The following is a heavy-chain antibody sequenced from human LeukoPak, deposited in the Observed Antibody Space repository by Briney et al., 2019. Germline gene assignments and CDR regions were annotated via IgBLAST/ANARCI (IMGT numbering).Heavy chain of an antibody. V-gene: IGHV3-33*01. J-gene: IGHJ4*02. CDR3: ARDIDGYSGTLDY. Sequence: PGRSLRLSCAASGFTFSSYGMHWVRQAPGKGLEWVAVIWYDGSNKYYADSVKGRFTISRDNSKNTLYLQMNSLRADDTAVYYCARDIDGYSGTLDYWGQGTLVTVSS. CDR1: GFTFSSYG. D-gene: IGHD5-24*01. CDR2: IWYDGSNK.